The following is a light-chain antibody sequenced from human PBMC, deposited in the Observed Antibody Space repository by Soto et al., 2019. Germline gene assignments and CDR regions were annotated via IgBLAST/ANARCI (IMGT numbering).Light chain of an antibody. J-gene: IGKJ1*01. Sequence: EIVMTQSPATLSVSPGERATLSCRASQSVSSNLAWYQQKPGQAPMLLIYGASTRATAIPARFSGSGSGTEFTLTISSLQYEDFAVYYCQQYNNWGTFGQGTKVEI. V-gene: IGKV3-15*01. CDR2: GAS. CDR3: QQYNNWGT. CDR1: QSVSSN.